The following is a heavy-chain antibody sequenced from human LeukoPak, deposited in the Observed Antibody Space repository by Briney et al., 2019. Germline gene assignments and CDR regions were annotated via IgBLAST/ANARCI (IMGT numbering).Heavy chain of an antibody. Sequence: GGSLRLSCAASGFTFSSYGMHWVRQAPGKGLEWVAVISYDGSNKYYADYVKGRFTISRDNSKNTLYLQMNSLRAEDTAVYYCAKDHSYCSGGSCPPWFDPWGQGTLVTVSS. J-gene: IGHJ5*02. CDR3: AKDHSYCSGGSCPPWFDP. CDR2: ISYDGSNK. D-gene: IGHD2-15*01. V-gene: IGHV3-30*18. CDR1: GFTFSSYG.